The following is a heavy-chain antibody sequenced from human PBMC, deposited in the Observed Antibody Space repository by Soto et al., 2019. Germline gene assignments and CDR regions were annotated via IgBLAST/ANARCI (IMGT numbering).Heavy chain of an antibody. J-gene: IGHJ6*02. V-gene: IGHV4-39*01. CDR2: MYYSGST. Sequence: PSETLSVTCTVSCGSISSGSYYWGWIRQPPGKGLEWIGSMYYSGSTYYNPSLKSRVTISVDTSKNQFSLKLSSVTAADTAVYYCAADTVTLYYYYYGMDVWGQGTTVT. CDR3: AADTVTLYYYYYGMDV. D-gene: IGHD4-17*01. CDR1: CGSISSGSYY.